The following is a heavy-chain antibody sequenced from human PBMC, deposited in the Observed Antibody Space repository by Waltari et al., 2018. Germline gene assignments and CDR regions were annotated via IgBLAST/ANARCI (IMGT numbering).Heavy chain of an antibody. CDR3: ARHLPWSPRQFWFDY. CDR1: GGSFSGYY. J-gene: IGHJ4*02. V-gene: IGHV4-34*01. D-gene: IGHD3-3*01. Sequence: QVQLQQWGAGLLKPSETLSLTCAVYGGSFSGYYWSWIRQSPGKGLEWIGEINHSGSTNYNPSLKSRVTISVDTSKNQFSLKLSSVTAADTAVYYCARHLPWSPRQFWFDYWGQGTLVTVSS. CDR2: INHSGST.